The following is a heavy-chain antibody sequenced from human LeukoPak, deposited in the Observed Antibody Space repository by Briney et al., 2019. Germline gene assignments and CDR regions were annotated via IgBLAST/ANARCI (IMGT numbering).Heavy chain of an antibody. D-gene: IGHD2-2*01. CDR3: AREGRSCPSTSCSALDAFDI. J-gene: IGHJ3*02. Sequence: PGGSLRLSCAASGFTFSSYSMNWVRQAPGKGLEWVAAVKEDGSEKYYVDSVKGRFTISRDNARNSLFLQMNSLRVEDTALYYCAREGRSCPSTSCSALDAFDIWGQGTMVTVSS. V-gene: IGHV3-7*01. CDR1: GFTFSSYS. CDR2: VKEDGSEK.